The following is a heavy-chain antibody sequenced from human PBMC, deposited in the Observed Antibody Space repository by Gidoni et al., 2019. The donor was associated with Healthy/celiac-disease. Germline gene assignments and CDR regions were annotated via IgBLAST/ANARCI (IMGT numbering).Heavy chain of an antibody. J-gene: IGHJ5*02. CDR2: TYYRSKWYN. CDR3: ARDAGHDYVDLGDWFDP. D-gene: IGHD4-17*01. V-gene: IGHV6-1*01. Sequence: QVQLQQSGPGLVKPSPTLSLTCSLSGDTVSSTTSAWNWIRQSPTKGLEWLGRTYYRSKWYNDYEVSVKSRITINPDTFKNQFSLQLNSVTPEDTAVYYCARDAGHDYVDLGDWFDPWGQGTLVTVSS. CDR1: GDTVSSTTSA.